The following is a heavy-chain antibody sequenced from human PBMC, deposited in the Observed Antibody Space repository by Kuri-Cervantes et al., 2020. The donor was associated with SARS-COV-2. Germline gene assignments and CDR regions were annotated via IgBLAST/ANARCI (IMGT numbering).Heavy chain of an antibody. D-gene: IGHD7-27*01. V-gene: IGHV3-30*02. Sequence: GGSLRLSCAASGFTFSDYYMSWIRQAPGKGLEWVAFIRYDGSNKYYADSVKGRFTISRDNSKNTLYLQMNSLRAEDTAVYYCARELTGENAFDIWGQGTMVTVSS. J-gene: IGHJ3*02. CDR3: ARELTGENAFDI. CDR1: GFTFSDYY. CDR2: IRYDGSNK.